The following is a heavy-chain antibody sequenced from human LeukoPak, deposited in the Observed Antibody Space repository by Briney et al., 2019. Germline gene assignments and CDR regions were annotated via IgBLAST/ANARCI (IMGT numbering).Heavy chain of an antibody. CDR1: GFTFSWYS. J-gene: IGHJ1*01. Sequence: GGSLRLSCAASGFTFSWYSVNWVRQAPGKGLEWISYISSSSTIHYADSVKGRFTISRDNSKNTLYLQMNSLRAEDTAVYYCARSLRERGYCSGGSCQDLGEYFRHWGQGTLVTVSS. CDR2: ISSSSTI. CDR3: ARSLRERGYCSGGSCQDLGEYFRH. V-gene: IGHV3-48*01. D-gene: IGHD2-15*01.